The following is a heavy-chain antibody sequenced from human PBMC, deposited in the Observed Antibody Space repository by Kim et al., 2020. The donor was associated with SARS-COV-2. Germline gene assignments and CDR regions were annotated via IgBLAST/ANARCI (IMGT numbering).Heavy chain of an antibody. CDR2: ISYDGSNK. J-gene: IGHJ4*01. V-gene: IGHV3-30-3*01. D-gene: IGHD3-16*02. Sequence: GGSLRLSCAASGFTFSSYAMHWVRQAPGKGLEWVAVISYDGSNKYYADSVKGRFTISRDNSKNTLYLQMNSLRAEDTAVYYCARDPVYDYVWGSYRYFD. CDR3: ARDPVYDYVWGSYRYFD. CDR1: GFTFSSYA.